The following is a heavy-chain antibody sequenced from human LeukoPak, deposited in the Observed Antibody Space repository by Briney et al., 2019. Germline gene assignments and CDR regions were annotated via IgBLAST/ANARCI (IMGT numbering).Heavy chain of an antibody. CDR3: ARGQDYYEINSYRGGFEY. V-gene: IGHV4-4*09. CDR2: IYTSGST. Sequence: SETLSLTCTVSGGSISTYYWSWIRQPPGKGLEWVGYIYTSGSTNYNPSLKSRVTISVDKARNRFSPKLSSVTAADTAVYYCARGQDYYEINSYRGGFEYWGLGTLVTVSS. J-gene: IGHJ4*02. D-gene: IGHD3-22*01. CDR1: GGSISTYY.